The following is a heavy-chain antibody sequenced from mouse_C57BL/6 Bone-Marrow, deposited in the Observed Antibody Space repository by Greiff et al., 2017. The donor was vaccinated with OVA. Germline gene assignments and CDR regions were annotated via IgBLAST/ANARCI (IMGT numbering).Heavy chain of an antibody. CDR1: GYTFTSYW. D-gene: IGHD1-1*01. CDR2: IYPSDSET. CDR3: ARFPLVVARNWYFDV. J-gene: IGHJ1*03. V-gene: IGHV1-61*01. Sequence: QVQLQQPGAELVRPGSSVKLSCKASGYTFTSYWMDWVKQRPGQGLEWIGNIYPSDSETPYNQKFKDKATLTVDKSSSTAYMQLSSLTSEDSAVYYCARFPLVVARNWYFDVWGTGTTGTVSS.